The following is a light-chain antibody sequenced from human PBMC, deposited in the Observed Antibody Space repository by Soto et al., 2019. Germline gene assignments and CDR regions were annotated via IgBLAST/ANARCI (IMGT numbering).Light chain of an antibody. CDR3: LQHNSYSWT. V-gene: IGKV1-17*01. Sequence: DIQMTQSPSSLSASVGDRVTITCRASHEIKNGLDWYQQKPGKGPKRLIYAASSLQSGVPSRFSGSGSVTEFTLTISSLHSEDFATYYCLQHNSYSWTFGQGTKVEI. CDR2: AAS. CDR1: HEIKNG. J-gene: IGKJ1*01.